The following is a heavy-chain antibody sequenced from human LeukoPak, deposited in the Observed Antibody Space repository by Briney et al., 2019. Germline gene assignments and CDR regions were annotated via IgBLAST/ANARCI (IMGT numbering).Heavy chain of an antibody. CDR2: VHSSGST. CDR3: ARRGLYWNDRGLYLDV. D-gene: IGHD1-1*01. J-gene: IGHJ6*04. CDR1: AGSISDFH. Sequence: SETLSLTCSVSAGSISDFHWGWIRQTPGKGLEWIGHVHSSGSTNYNPSLKSRLTMSVDTSKNQFSLKLSSVTAADTAVYYCARRGLYWNDRGLYLDVWGKGTTVTVSS. V-gene: IGHV4-59*12.